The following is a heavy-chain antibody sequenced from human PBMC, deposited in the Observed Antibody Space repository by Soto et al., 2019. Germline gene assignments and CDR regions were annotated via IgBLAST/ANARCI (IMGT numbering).Heavy chain of an antibody. J-gene: IGHJ4*02. CDR3: SGEVASGY. CDR2: ISRDGGTK. V-gene: IGHV3-30*03. D-gene: IGHD2-15*01. CDR1: GFTVSTYG. Sequence: QVQLVESGGGVVQPGRSLRLSCAVSGFTVSTYGMHWVRQAPGKGLEWVAVISRDGGTKYYADSEKGRFTISRDNSRNTLFLEMNSLRGEEMAVYYCSGEVASGYWGQGTLVTVSS.